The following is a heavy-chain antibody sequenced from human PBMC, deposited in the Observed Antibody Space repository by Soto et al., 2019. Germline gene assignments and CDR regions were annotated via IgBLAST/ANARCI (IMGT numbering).Heavy chain of an antibody. CDR3: ARDPCRADYYDSTLRGYFDL. CDR1: GGSISSGDYY. J-gene: IGHJ2*01. Sequence: QVQLQESGPGLVKPSQTLSLTCTVSGGSISSGDYYWSWIRQPPGKGLEWIGYIYYSGSTYYNPSLKSRVTISVDTSKNQFSLKLSSVTAADTAVYYCARDPCRADYYDSTLRGYFDLWGRGTLVTVSS. CDR2: IYYSGST. V-gene: IGHV4-30-4*01. D-gene: IGHD3-22*01.